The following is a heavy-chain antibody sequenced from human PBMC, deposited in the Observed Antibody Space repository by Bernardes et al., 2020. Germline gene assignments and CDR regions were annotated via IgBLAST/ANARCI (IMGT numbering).Heavy chain of an antibody. V-gene: IGHV3-33*01. J-gene: IGHJ4*02. D-gene: IGHD6-13*01. CDR3: ARDRDAAAGTDLFDY. CDR2: IWYDGSNK. Sequence: GGSLRLSCAASGFTFSSYGMHWVRQAPGKGLEWVAVIWYDGSNKYYADSVKGRFTISRDNSKNTLYLQMNSLRAEDTAVYYCARDRDAAAGTDLFDYWGQGTLVTVSS. CDR1: GFTFSSYG.